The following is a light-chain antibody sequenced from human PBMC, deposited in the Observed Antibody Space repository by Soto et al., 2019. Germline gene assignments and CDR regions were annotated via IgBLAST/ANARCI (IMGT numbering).Light chain of an antibody. J-gene: IGKJ4*01. V-gene: IGKV3-11*01. CDR2: DAS. CDR1: QSVSSS. Sequence: EILLTQSPATLSLSLGERATLSCRASQSVSSSLAWYQQKPGQAPRLLIYDASNRATGIPARFSGSGSGTDFTLTISSLEPEDCAVYYCQQRSNWPLTFGGGTKVEIK. CDR3: QQRSNWPLT.